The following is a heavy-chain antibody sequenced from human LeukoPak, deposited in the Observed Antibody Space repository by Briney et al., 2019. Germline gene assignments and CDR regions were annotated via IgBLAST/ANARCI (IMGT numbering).Heavy chain of an antibody. D-gene: IGHD3-10*01. V-gene: IGHV1-3*01. CDR3: ARDMYYYGSGTYNYFDY. CDR1: GYTFTGYY. CDR2: INAGTGNT. Sequence: EASVKVSCKASGYTFTGYYMHWVRQAPGQRLEWMGWINAGTGNTQYSQKFQGRVTITRDTSASTAYLELSSLRSEDTAVYYCARDMYYYGSGTYNYFDYWGQGTLVAVSS. J-gene: IGHJ4*02.